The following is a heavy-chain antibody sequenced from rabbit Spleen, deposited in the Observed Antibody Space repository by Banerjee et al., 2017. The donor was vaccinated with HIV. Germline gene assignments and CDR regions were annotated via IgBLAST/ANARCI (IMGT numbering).Heavy chain of an antibody. CDR3: ARDIGSGSHTL. J-gene: IGHJ4*01. D-gene: IGHD3-1*01. CDR1: GFSLSNDYV. Sequence: QSLEESGGDLVKPGASLTLTCTASGFSLSNDYVMCWVRQAPGKGLEWIACIGTGDGNSYYASWAKGRFTVSKTSSTVDLKMTSLTAADTATYFCARDIGSGSHTLWGPGTLVTVS. CDR2: IGTGDGNS. V-gene: IGHV1S40*01.